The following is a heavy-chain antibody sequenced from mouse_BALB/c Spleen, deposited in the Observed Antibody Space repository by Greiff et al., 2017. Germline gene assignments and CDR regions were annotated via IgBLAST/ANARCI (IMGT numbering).Heavy chain of an antibody. V-gene: IGHV3-2*02. J-gene: IGHJ2*01. Sequence: VQLQQSGPGLVKPSQSLSLSCTVTGYSITSDYAWNWIRQFPGNKLEWMGYISYSGSTSYNPSLKSRISITRDTSKNQFFLQLNSVTTEDTATYYCARSYDGSSSDYWGQGTTLTVSS. CDR3: ARSYDGSSSDY. CDR1: GYSITSDYA. CDR2: ISYSGST. D-gene: IGHD1-1*01.